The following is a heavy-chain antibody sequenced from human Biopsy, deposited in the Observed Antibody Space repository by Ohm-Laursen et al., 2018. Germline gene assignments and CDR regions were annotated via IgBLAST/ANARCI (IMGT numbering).Heavy chain of an antibody. Sequence: SETLSLTWTVSGGSISSDYWSWIRQTPGKGLEWIGYIYYSGSTNYNPSLKNRVTISVDTSKNQFSLRLNSVTAADTAVYYCARATNSTDWPYYYFYGMDVWGQGTTVTVSS. J-gene: IGHJ6*02. V-gene: IGHV4-59*01. CDR1: GGSISSDY. CDR2: IYYSGST. D-gene: IGHD2/OR15-2a*01. CDR3: ARATNSTDWPYYYFYGMDV.